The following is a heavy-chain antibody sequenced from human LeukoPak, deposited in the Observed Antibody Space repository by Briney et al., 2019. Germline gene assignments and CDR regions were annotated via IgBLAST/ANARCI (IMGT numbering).Heavy chain of an antibody. Sequence: GGSLRLSCAASGFTFSSYGMHWVRQAPGKGLEWVAVISYDGSNKYYADSVKGRFTISRDNSKNTLYLQMNSLRAEDTAVYYCAKDGYSSGWYGSARDAFDIWGQGTMVTVSS. V-gene: IGHV3-30*18. J-gene: IGHJ3*02. CDR2: ISYDGSNK. D-gene: IGHD6-19*01. CDR3: AKDGYSSGWYGSARDAFDI. CDR1: GFTFSSYG.